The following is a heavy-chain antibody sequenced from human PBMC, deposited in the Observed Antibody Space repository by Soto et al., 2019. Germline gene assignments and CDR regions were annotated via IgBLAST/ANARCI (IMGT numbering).Heavy chain of an antibody. CDR1: GVSFSNSG. CDR2: ITDDGFNR. CDR3: AKEEVNYYGLDV. Sequence: QVQVVESGGGVVQPGPSLRLSCAASGVSFSNSGMHWVRQAPGKGLEWVAVITDDGFNRFYGDPMKGRFTISRDTTKNRLYLQMDSLRAEDTGVYYCAKEEVNYYGLDVWGQGTTVIVSS. J-gene: IGHJ6*02. V-gene: IGHV3-30*18.